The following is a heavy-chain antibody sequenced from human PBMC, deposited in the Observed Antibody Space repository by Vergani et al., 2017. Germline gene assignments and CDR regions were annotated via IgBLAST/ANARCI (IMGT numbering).Heavy chain of an antibody. V-gene: IGHV4-39*01. Sequence: QLQLHKSGPGLVKPSETLSLTCPLSGGSISSSSHFWGWLRQTPGKGLEWIGSIYYTGSAYYHPSLKSRVSISVAASKKHFSLKLSSVTAADSAVDYCARHDSGHYDASDYGLDFWGQGTTVTVSS. J-gene: IGHJ6*02. D-gene: IGHD3-16*01. CDR1: GGSISSSSHF. CDR3: ARHDSGHYDASDYGLDF. CDR2: IYYTGSA.